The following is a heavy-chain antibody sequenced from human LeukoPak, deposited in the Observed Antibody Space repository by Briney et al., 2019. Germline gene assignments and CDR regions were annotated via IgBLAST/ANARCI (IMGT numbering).Heavy chain of an antibody. CDR3: ARGYSYGYFAY. Sequence: ASVKVSCKDSGGTFSSYAISWVRQAPGQGLEWMGGITPIFGTANYAQKFQGRVTITADESTSTAYMELSSLRSEDTAVYYCARGYSYGYFAYWGQGTLVTVSS. D-gene: IGHD5-18*01. V-gene: IGHV1-69*13. CDR2: ITPIFGTA. J-gene: IGHJ4*02. CDR1: GGTFSSYA.